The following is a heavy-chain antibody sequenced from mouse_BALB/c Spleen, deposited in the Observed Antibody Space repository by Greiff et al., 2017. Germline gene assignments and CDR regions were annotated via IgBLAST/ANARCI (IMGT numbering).Heavy chain of an antibody. CDR1: GYSFTSYW. Sequence: VQLQQSGTVLARPGASVKMSCKASGYSFTSYWMHWVKQRPGQGLEWIGAIYPGNSDTSYNQKFKGKAKLTAVTSASTAYMELSSLTNEDSAVYYCTRGGWLLVPAWFAYWGQGTLVTVSA. CDR2: IYPGNSDT. CDR3: TRGGWLLVPAWFAY. V-gene: IGHV1-5*01. J-gene: IGHJ3*01. D-gene: IGHD2-3*01.